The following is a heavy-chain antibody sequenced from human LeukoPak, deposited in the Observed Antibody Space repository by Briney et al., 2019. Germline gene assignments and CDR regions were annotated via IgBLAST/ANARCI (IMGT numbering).Heavy chain of an antibody. V-gene: IGHV4-34*01. D-gene: IGHD2-21*01. J-gene: IGHJ4*02. CDR1: GGSFSGYY. CDR3: ERHQGERGWSSF. Sequence: SETLSLTCVVPGGSFSGYYWSWIRQPPGKGLEWIGEINHIGVTNYNPSLKSRATISVDTSNNQFSLKLNFVTAADTAVYYCERHQGERGWSSFWGLGTLVTVSS. CDR2: INHIGVT.